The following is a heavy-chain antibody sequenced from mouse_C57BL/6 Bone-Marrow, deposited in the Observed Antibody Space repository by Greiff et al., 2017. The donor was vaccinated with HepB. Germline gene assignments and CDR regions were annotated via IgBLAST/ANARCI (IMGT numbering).Heavy chain of an antibody. D-gene: IGHD3-2*02. CDR3: ARRGSGYFDY. CDR1: GFTFSSYG. J-gene: IGHJ2*01. CDR2: ISSGGSYT. Sequence: EVQLVESGGDLVKPGGSLKLSCAASGFTFSSYGMSWVRQTPDKRLEWVATISSGGSYTYYPDSVKGRCTISRDNAKNTLYLQMSSLKSEDTAMYYCARRGSGYFDYWGQGTTLTVSS. V-gene: IGHV5-6*01.